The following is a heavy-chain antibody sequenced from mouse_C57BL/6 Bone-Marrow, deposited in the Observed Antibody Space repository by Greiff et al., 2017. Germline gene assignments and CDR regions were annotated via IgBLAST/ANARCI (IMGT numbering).Heavy chain of an antibody. CDR3: ARGLITRGYYFDY. V-gene: IGHV1-63*01. D-gene: IGHD1-1*01. CDR2: IYPGGGYT. J-gene: IGHJ2*01. CDR1: GYTFTNYW. Sequence: VKLVESGAELVRPGTSVKMSCKASGYTFTNYWIGWAKQRPGHGLEWIGDIYPGGGYTNYNEKFKGKATLTADKSSSTAYMQFSSLTSEDSAIYYCARGLITRGYYFDYWGQGTTLTVSS.